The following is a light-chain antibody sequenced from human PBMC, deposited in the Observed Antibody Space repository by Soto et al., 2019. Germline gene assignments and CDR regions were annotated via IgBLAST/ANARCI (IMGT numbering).Light chain of an antibody. V-gene: IGLV2-14*01. CDR1: SSDVGIYNY. CDR3: SSYTTSSTRV. Sequence: QSALTQPASVSGSAGQSIAISCTGSSSDVGIYNYVSWYQQHPGKVPKLIIYKVTSRPSGVSIRFSGSKSGNTASLTISGLQPEDEADYYCSSYTTSSTRVFGTGTKVTVL. CDR2: KVT. J-gene: IGLJ1*01.